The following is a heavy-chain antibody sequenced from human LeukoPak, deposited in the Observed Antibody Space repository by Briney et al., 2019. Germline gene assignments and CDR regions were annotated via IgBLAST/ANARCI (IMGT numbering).Heavy chain of an antibody. D-gene: IGHD2-15*01. Sequence: SETLSLTCTVSGGSISSSSYYWGWIRQPPGKGLEWIGSIYYSGSTYYNPSLKSRVTISVDTSKNQFSLKLSSVTAADTAVYYGARRYFYCSGGSCCDYWGQGTLVTLSS. CDR2: IYYSGST. CDR1: GGSISSSSYY. CDR3: ARRYFYCSGGSCCDY. V-gene: IGHV4-39*07. J-gene: IGHJ4*02.